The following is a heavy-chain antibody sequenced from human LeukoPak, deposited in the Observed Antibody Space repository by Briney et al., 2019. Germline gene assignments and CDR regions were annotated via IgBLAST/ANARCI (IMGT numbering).Heavy chain of an antibody. CDR3: ASLTSGYEYYFDD. CDR1: GFTFTNDW. D-gene: IGHD3-22*01. Sequence: GGSLRLSCAASGFTFTNDWMNWVRQAPGKGLEWVAVISYDGSNKYYADSVKGRFTISRDNSKNTLYLQMNSLRAEDTAVYYCASLTSGYEYYFDDWGQGTLVTVSS. CDR2: ISYDGSNK. J-gene: IGHJ4*02. V-gene: IGHV3-30-3*01.